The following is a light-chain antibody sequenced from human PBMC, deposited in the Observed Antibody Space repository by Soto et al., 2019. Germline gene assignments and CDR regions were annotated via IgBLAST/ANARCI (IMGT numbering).Light chain of an antibody. J-gene: IGLJ1*01. Sequence: QSVLTQPRSVSGSPGQSVTISCTGTSSDVGGYNYVSWYQQHPGKAPKLVIYDVSKRPSGVPDRFSGSKSGNTASLTISGLQAEDEADYYCCSYAGSYTFVYVFGTGTKVTVL. V-gene: IGLV2-11*01. CDR3: CSYAGSYTFVYV. CDR1: SSDVGGYNY. CDR2: DVS.